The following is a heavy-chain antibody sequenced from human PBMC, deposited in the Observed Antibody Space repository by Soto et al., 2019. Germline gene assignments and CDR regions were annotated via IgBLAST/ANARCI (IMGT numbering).Heavy chain of an antibody. D-gene: IGHD4-17*01. CDR3: AKHRDRVNTSWHFDY. V-gene: IGHV3-23*01. Sequence: EVQLLESGGDLVQPGRSLRLSCAASGFTFSGYAMSWVRQAPGKGLEWVSVIHGGGNSAYYADSVKGRFNISRDNSKNTRYLKMSSLRGADTAVYYCAKHRDRVNTSWHFDYWGQGTLVTVSS. J-gene: IGHJ4*02. CDR2: IHGGGNSA. CDR1: GFTFSGYA.